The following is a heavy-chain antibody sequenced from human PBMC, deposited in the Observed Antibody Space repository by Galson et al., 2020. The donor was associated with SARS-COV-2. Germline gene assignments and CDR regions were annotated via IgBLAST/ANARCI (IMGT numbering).Heavy chain of an antibody. D-gene: IGHD3-9*01. J-gene: IGHJ4*02. Sequence: PSETLSLTCAVSGDSIGTYYWTWIRQPPGKGLQWIGYIYSSGRTNYNPSLKSRVTISLDTSKNQFSLKVSSVTAADTALYYCARGGYFDWLSYSTQGAYYFDYWGQGFLVTVSS. CDR1: GDSIGTYY. CDR3: ARGGYFDWLSYSTQGAYYFDY. CDR2: IYSSGRT. V-gene: IGHV4-59*01.